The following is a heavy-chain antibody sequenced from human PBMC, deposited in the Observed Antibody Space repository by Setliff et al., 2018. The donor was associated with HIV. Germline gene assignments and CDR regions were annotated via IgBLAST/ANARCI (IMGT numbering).Heavy chain of an antibody. CDR3: ARDGYYYDSSGHLAYYFDY. D-gene: IGHD3-22*01. CDR2: INTYTGNP. V-gene: IGHV7-4-1*02. Sequence: ASVKVSCKTSGFAFTNYGFTWVRQAPGQGLEWMGWINTYTGNPTYAQDFTGRFVFSLDTSVSTAYLQISSLKAEDIAVYYCARDGYYYDSSGHLAYYFDYWGQGTLVTVSS. CDR1: GFAFTNYG. J-gene: IGHJ4*02.